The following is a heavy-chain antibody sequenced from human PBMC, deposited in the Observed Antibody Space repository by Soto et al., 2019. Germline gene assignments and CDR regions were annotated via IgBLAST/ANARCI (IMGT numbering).Heavy chain of an antibody. CDR3: ARHFVAVVIKGWGY. D-gene: IGHD3-10*01. J-gene: IGHJ4*02. CDR2: TYYNGNA. Sequence: TSETLSLTCNVSGGSIDRSNYYWDWLRQPPGKGLEWIGTTYYNGNAYYNPSLKSRVSMSVDTSKNQFSLKLGSVTAADTAVYYCARHFVAVVIKGWGYWGQGTLLTVSS. CDR1: GGSIDRSNYY. V-gene: IGHV4-39*01.